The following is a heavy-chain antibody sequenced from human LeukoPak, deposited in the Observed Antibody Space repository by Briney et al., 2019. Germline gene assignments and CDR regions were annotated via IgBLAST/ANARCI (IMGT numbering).Heavy chain of an antibody. J-gene: IGHJ6*02. CDR3: ARVYCGGDCSSPYYHYGMDV. CDR2: INPSGGST. D-gene: IGHD2-21*02. Sequence: ASVKVSCKASGYTFTSYYMHWVRQAPGQGLEWMGIINPSGGSTSYAQKFQGRVTMTRDTSTSTVYMELSSLRSEDTAVYYCARVYCGGDCSSPYYHYGMDVWGQGTTVTVSS. CDR1: GYTFTSYY. V-gene: IGHV1-46*01.